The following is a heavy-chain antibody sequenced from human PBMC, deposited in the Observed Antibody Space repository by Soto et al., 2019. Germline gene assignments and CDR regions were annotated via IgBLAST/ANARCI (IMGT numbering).Heavy chain of an antibody. CDR1: CDSISTYY. Sequence: SETLSLTCTVSCDSISTYYWSWIRQPPGKGLEWIGYLYDSGSTHYNPSLKSRVTTSVDTSKNQFSLKLTSVTVAETVVYYCARGNYYGSGTYFRLYVWGQGTRVTVPS. CDR2: LYDSGST. D-gene: IGHD3-10*01. CDR3: ARGNYYGSGTYFRLYV. V-gene: IGHV4-59*01. J-gene: IGHJ6*02.